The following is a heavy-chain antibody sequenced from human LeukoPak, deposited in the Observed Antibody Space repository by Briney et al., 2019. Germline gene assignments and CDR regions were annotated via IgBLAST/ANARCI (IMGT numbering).Heavy chain of an antibody. Sequence: GGSLRLSCAPSGFTFSSYAMSWVRQAPGKGLEWVSAISGSGGSTYYADSVKGRFTISRDNSKNTLYLQMNSLRAEDTAVYYCAKTYGSGSYLWGPFDYWGQGTLVTVSS. V-gene: IGHV3-23*01. D-gene: IGHD3-10*01. CDR1: GFTFSSYA. J-gene: IGHJ4*02. CDR2: ISGSGGST. CDR3: AKTYGSGSYLWGPFDY.